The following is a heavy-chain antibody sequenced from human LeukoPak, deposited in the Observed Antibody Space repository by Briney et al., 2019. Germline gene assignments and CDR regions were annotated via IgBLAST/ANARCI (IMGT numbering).Heavy chain of an antibody. CDR3: ARLAVTTLGYWFDP. CDR2: ISAYYGNT. CDR1: GYTFTSYG. Sequence: ASVKVSCKASGYTFTSYGISWVRQAPGQGLEWMGWISAYYGNTNYAQKLQGRVTMTTYTSTSTAYMELSRPKSDSTAVYYCARLAVTTLGYWFDPWGQGTLVTVSS. D-gene: IGHD4-17*01. V-gene: IGHV1-18*01. J-gene: IGHJ5*02.